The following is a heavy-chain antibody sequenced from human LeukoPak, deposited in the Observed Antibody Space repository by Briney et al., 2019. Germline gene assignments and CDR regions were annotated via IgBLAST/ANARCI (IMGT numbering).Heavy chain of an antibody. J-gene: IGHJ4*02. CDR2: ISWNSGSI. CDR1: GFTFYDYA. V-gene: IGHV3-9*01. D-gene: IGHD6-13*01. Sequence: GGSLRLSCAASGFTFYDYAMHWVRQAPGKGLEWVSGISWNSGSIGYADSVKGRFTISRDNAKNSLYLQMNSLRAEDTALHYCAKDLMGAAAGIKVHWGQGTLVTVSS. CDR3: AKDLMGAAAGIKVH.